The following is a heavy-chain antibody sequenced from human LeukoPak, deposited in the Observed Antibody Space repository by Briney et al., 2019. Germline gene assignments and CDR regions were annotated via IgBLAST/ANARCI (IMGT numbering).Heavy chain of an antibody. V-gene: IGHV1-8*01. D-gene: IGHD3-9*01. CDR1: GYTFTSYD. CDR2: MNPNSGNT. J-gene: IGHJ4*02. Sequence: ASVKVSCKASGYTFTSYDINWVRQATGQGLEWMGWMNPNSGNTGYAQKFQGRVTMTRNTSISTAYMELSSLRSEDTAVYYCARGGGRTYYDILTGQGDLDYWGQGTLVTVSS. CDR3: ARGGGRTYYDILTGQGDLDY.